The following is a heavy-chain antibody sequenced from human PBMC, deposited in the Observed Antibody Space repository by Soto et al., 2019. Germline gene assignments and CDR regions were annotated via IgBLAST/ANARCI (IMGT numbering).Heavy chain of an antibody. J-gene: IGHJ6*02. D-gene: IGHD2-15*01. CDR1: GGSFSAYY. Sequence: PSETLSLTCAVNGGSFSAYYCTWIRQPPGRGLEWIGEIDHSGSTNYNPSLESRVTISIDTAKNRFSLNVTSVTAADTAVYYCVRGLRYSGMDVWGQGTTVTVSS. CDR2: IDHSGST. CDR3: VRGLRYSGMDV. V-gene: IGHV4-34*01.